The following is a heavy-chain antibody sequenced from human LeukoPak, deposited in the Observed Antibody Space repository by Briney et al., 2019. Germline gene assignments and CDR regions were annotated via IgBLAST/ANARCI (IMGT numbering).Heavy chain of an antibody. CDR2: ISAYNGNT. J-gene: IGHJ4*02. CDR3: AKHYYDSSGYYYLDLSLDY. CDR1: GYSFTGYY. Sequence: ASVKVSCKASGYSFTGYYMHWVRQAPGQGLEWMGWISAYNGNTNYAQKLQGRVTMTTDTSTSTAYMELRSLRSDDTAVYYCAKHYYDSSGYYYLDLSLDYWGQGTLVTVSS. D-gene: IGHD3-22*01. V-gene: IGHV1-18*04.